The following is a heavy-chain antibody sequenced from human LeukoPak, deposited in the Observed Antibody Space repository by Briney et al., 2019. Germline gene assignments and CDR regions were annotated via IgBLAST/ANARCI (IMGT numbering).Heavy chain of an antibody. Sequence: PGGSLRLSCAASGFTFSSYGMHWVRQAPGKGLEWVAVISYDGSSKYYADSVKGRFTISRDNSKNTLYLQMNSLRAEDTAVYYCAKDLARDPYYYYGMDVWGQGTTVTVSS. V-gene: IGHV3-30*18. CDR3: AKDLARDPYYYYGMDV. J-gene: IGHJ6*02. CDR1: GFTFSSYG. D-gene: IGHD3-16*01. CDR2: ISYDGSSK.